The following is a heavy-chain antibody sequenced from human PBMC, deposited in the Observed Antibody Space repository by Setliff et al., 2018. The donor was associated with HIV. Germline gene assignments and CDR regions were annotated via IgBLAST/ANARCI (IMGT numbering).Heavy chain of an antibody. CDR3: ARYALAVPGYHNAFDI. Sequence: GGSLRLSCAASGFTFSSHGMYWVRQAPGKGLEWVSYISSTSSNIYYVDSVEGRFTISRDNADNSLYLQMNSLRAEDTAVYYCARYALAVPGYHNAFDIWGQGTMVTVSS. CDR1: GFTFSSHG. V-gene: IGHV3-48*01. D-gene: IGHD6-19*01. CDR2: ISSTSSNI. J-gene: IGHJ3*02.